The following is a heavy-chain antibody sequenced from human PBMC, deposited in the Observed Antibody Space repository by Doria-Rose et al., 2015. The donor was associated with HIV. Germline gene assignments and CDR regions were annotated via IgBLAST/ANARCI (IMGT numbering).Heavy chain of an antibody. CDR1: GFTFSSYS. V-gene: IGHV3-21*03. CDR2: ISSSDSYI. Sequence: VQLVQSGGGLVKPGGSLRLSCVASGFTFSSYSMNWVRQAPGKGLEWVSSISSSDSYIHYADSVKGRFTISRDNAKNSLYLQMSSLRAEDTAVYYCARDDFPTYLDAFDIWGQGTMVTVSS. CDR3: ARDDFPTYLDAFDI. J-gene: IGHJ3*02. D-gene: IGHD2-21*01.